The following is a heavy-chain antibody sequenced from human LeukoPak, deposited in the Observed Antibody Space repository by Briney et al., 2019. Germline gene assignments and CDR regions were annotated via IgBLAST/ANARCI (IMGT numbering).Heavy chain of an antibody. CDR2: IYYSGST. D-gene: IGHD1-26*01. CDR1: GAPITRYY. CDR3: ARDHPNSGSYSNWFDP. V-gene: IGHV4-59*01. Sequence: SETLSLTCTVSGAPITRYYWSWIRQPPGKGLEWIGYIYYSGSTNYNPSLKSRVTISVDTSKNQFSLKLSSVTAADTAVYYCARDHPNSGSYSNWFDPWGQGTLVTVSS. J-gene: IGHJ5*02.